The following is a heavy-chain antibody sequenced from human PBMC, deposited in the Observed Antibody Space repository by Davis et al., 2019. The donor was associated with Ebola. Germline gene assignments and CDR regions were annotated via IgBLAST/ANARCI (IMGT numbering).Heavy chain of an antibody. CDR2: INAGNGNT. D-gene: IGHD5-18*01. CDR1: GYTFTSYA. Sequence: AASVTVSCKASGYTFTSYAMHWVRQAPGQRLEWMGWINAGNGNTKYSQKFQGRVTITRDTSASTAYMELSSLRSEDTAVYYCANGYSYGPFDYWGQGTLVTVSS. J-gene: IGHJ4*02. CDR3: ANGYSYGPFDY. V-gene: IGHV1-3*01.